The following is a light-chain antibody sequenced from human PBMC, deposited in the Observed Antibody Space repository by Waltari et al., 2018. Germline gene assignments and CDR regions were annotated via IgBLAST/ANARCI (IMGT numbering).Light chain of an antibody. J-gene: IGLJ2*01. CDR2: RNN. CDR1: RSNTGSYS. Sequence: QSVLNQPPSVSGTPGQRLPISCSGGRSNTGSYSVNWYQQVPGTAPKLLIYRNNQLPSGVPDRFSGSKSGTSASLAISGLQSEDEADYYCATWDDSLNGLFGGGTRLTVL. CDR3: ATWDDSLNGL. V-gene: IGLV1-44*01.